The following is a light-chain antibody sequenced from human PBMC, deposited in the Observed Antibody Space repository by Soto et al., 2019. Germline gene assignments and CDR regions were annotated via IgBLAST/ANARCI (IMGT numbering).Light chain of an antibody. Sequence: DVVMTQSPLSLPVTLGQPASISCRSSQSLVYSDGNTYLNWFHQRPGQSPRRLIYKVSNRDSGVPDRFSGSGSGTDFTLKISRVEDEDVGVYYRMPGTYWPRLTFGGGTKVEIK. CDR1: QSLVYSDGNTY. CDR3: MPGTYWPRLT. V-gene: IGKV2-30*01. CDR2: KVS. J-gene: IGKJ4*01.